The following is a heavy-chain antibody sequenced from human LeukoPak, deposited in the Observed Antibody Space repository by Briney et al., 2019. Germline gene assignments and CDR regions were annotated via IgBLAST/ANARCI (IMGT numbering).Heavy chain of an antibody. CDR2: SYSNGST. V-gene: IGHV4-4*07. CDR1: GYSISTGYY. Sequence: PSETLSLTCTVSGYSISTGYYWNWIRQPAGKGLEWIGRSYSNGSTNYNPSLKSRVTMSVDTSKNHFSLTLNSVTAADTAVYYCARVYYSNSYDYWYFDLWGRGTLVTVSS. CDR3: ARVYYSNSYDYWYFDL. J-gene: IGHJ2*01. D-gene: IGHD6-13*01.